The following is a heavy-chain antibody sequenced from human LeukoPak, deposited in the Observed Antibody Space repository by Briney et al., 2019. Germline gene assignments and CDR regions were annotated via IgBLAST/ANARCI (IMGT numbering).Heavy chain of an antibody. CDR1: GGTFSSYA. V-gene: IGHV1-69*06. D-gene: IGHD5-12*01. CDR2: IIPIFGTA. CDR3: AREVDIVATGAVFYYMDV. Sequence: SVKVSCKASGGTFSSYAISWVRQAPGQGLEWMGGIIPIFGTANYAQKFQGRVTITADKSTSTAYMELSSLRSEDTAVYYCAREVDIVATGAVFYYMDVWGKGTTVTVSS. J-gene: IGHJ6*03.